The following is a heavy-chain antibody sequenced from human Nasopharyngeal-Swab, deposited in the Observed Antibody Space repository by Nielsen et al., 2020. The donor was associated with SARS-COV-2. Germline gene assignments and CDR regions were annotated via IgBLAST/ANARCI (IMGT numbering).Heavy chain of an antibody. CDR2: IYYSGST. D-gene: IGHD6-19*01. V-gene: IGHV4-39*02. J-gene: IGHJ4*02. CDR3: ASRIAVASGHYRPFDY. Sequence: WIRQPPGKGLEWIGSIYYSGSTYYNPSLSSRVTISVDTSKNHFSLKLSSVTAPDTAVYYCASRIAVASGHYRPFDYWGRGTLVTVSS.